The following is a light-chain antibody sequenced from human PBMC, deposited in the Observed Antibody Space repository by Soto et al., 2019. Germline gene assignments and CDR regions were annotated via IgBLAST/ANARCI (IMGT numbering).Light chain of an antibody. V-gene: IGKV3-20*01. CDR2: GAS. Sequence: EIVLTQSPGTLSLSPGERATLSCRASQSVSSSYLAWYQQKPGQAPRLLIYGASSRATGIPDRFTGSGSETDFTLTISRLEPDDFSVYYCQQYGISPLFTFGQGTKLEIK. CDR1: QSVSSSY. J-gene: IGKJ2*01. CDR3: QQYGISPLFT.